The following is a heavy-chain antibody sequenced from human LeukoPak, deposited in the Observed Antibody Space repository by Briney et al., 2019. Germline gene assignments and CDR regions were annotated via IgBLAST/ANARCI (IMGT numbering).Heavy chain of an antibody. CDR2: IHYSGT. V-gene: IGHV4-39*01. D-gene: IGHD3-9*01. CDR3: VRHQLIDWSPAVDY. Sequence: SETLSLTCTVSGGSITIRSHYWGWIRQPPGKGLEWIRSIHYSGTFYNPSLKSRVTISVDTSKNQFSLKLSSVTAADRAVYYCVRHQLIDWSPAVDYWGQGTLVTVSS. CDR1: GGSITIRSHY. J-gene: IGHJ4*02.